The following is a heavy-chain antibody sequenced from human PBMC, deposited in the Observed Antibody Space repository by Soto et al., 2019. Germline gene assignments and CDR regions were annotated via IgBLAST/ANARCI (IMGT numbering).Heavy chain of an antibody. CDR2: IYYSGST. CDR3: ARQGGKAAAFF. Sequence: QLQLQESGPGLVKPSETLSLTCTVSGGSISSSSYYWGWIRQPPGKGLEWIGSIYYSGSTYYNPSLKSRVTISVDTSKNQFSLKLSSVTAADTAVYYCARQGGKAAAFFWGQGTLVTVSS. V-gene: IGHV4-39*01. D-gene: IGHD6-13*01. J-gene: IGHJ4*02. CDR1: GGSISSSSYY.